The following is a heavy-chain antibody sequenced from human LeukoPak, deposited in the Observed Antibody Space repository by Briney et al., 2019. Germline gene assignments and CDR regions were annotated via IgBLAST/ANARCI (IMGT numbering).Heavy chain of an antibody. CDR2: IYTSGST. D-gene: IGHD6-19*01. CDR3: AASSGWYNDAFDI. Sequence: NPSEPLSLTCTVSGGSISSGSYYWSWVRQPAGKGLEWIGRIYTSGSTNYNPSLKSRFTISVDTSKNQFSLKLSSVTAADTAVYYCAASSGWYNDAFDIWGQGTMVTVSS. V-gene: IGHV4-61*02. J-gene: IGHJ3*02. CDR1: GGSISSGSYY.